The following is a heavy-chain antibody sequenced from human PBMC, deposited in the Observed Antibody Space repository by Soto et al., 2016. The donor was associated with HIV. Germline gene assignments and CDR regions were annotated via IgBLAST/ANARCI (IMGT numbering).Heavy chain of an antibody. CDR2: ISYDGSNK. CDR3: ARDKSGYCSGGSCHPFDY. J-gene: IGHJ4*02. D-gene: IGHD2-15*01. CDR1: GFTFISYA. V-gene: IGHV3-30*04. Sequence: VQLVESGGGVVQPGRSLRLSCAASGFTFISYAMHWVRQAPGKGLEWVAVISYDGSNKYYTDSVKGRFTISRDNSQNTLYLQMNSLRAEDTAVYYCARDKSGYCSGGSCHPFDYWAREPWSPSPQ.